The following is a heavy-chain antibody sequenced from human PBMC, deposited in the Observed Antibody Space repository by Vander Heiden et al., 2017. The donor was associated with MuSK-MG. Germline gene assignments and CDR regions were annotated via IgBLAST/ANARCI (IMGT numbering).Heavy chain of an antibody. J-gene: IGHJ4*02. D-gene: IGHD6-19*01. CDR2: INAGNGNT. Sequence: QSGAEVKKPGASVKVSCKASGYTFTSYAMHWVRQAPGQRLEWMGWINAGNGNTKYSQKFQGRVTITRDTSASTAYMELSSLRSEDTAVYYCARHAGAGLYYFDYWGQGTLVTVSS. V-gene: IGHV1-3*01. CDR3: ARHAGAGLYYFDY. CDR1: GYTFTSYA.